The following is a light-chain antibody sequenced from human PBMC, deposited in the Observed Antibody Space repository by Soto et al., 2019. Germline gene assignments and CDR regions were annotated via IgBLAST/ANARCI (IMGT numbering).Light chain of an antibody. Sequence: DIQMTQSPSSVSASVGDRVTITYRASQDISSWVAWYQQKPGKAPKLLISAASSLQSGVPRRFSGSGSGTEFTLIISSLQPADFAPYCCHQGSSFPFPFGGGTKVEIK. CDR1: QDISSW. CDR3: HQGSSFPFP. CDR2: AAS. J-gene: IGKJ4*01. V-gene: IGKV1-12*01.